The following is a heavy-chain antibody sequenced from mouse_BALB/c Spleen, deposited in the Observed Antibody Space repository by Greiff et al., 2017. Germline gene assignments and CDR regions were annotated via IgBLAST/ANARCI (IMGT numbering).Heavy chain of an antibody. Sequence: EVQLVESGGGLVQPGGSLKLSCAASGFTFSSYGMSWVRQTPDKRLELVATINSNGGSTYYPDSVKGRFTISRDNAKNTLYLQMSSLKSEDTAMYYCARAYDYDDGAWFAYWGQGTLVTVSA. CDR2: INSNGGST. D-gene: IGHD2-4*01. J-gene: IGHJ3*01. CDR1: GFTFSSYG. CDR3: ARAYDYDDGAWFAY. V-gene: IGHV5-6-3*01.